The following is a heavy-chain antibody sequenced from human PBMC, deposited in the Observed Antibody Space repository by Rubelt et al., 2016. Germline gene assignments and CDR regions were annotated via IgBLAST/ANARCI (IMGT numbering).Heavy chain of an antibody. V-gene: IGHV4-39*07. CDR2: IYYSGST. J-gene: IGHJ5*02. D-gene: IGHD3-10*01. CDR3: AGLTYYYGSGFLFDP. Sequence: QLQLQESGPGLVKPSETLSLTCTVSGGSISSSSYYWGWIRQPPGKGLEWIGSIYYSGSTYYNPSLKGRVTISVDTSKNQFSLKLSSVTAADTAVYYCAGLTYYYGSGFLFDPWGQGTLVTVSS. CDR1: GGSISSSSYY.